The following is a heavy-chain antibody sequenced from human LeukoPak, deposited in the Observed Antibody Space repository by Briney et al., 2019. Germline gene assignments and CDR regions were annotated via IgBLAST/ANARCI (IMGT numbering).Heavy chain of an antibody. D-gene: IGHD6-13*01. V-gene: IGHV1-18*01. J-gene: IGHJ1*01. CDR2: ISAYNGNT. CDR1: GYTFTSYG. CDR3: ARDLAASSSEYFQH. Sequence: ASVKVSCKASGYTFTSYGISWVRQAPGQGLEWMGWISAYNGNTNYAQKFQGRVTMTTDTSTSTAYMELRSLRSDDTALYYCARDLAASSSEYFQHWGQGTLVTVSS.